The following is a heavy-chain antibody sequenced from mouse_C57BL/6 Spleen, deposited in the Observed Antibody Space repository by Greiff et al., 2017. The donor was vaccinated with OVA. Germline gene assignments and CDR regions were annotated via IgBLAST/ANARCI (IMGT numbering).Heavy chain of an antibody. V-gene: IGHV1-63*01. Sequence: VQLQQSGAELVRPGTSVKMSCKASGYTFTNYWIGWAKQRPGHGLEWIGDIYPGGGYTNYNEKFKGKATLTADKSSSTAYMQFSSLTSEDSAIYYCARGGPRGAMDYWGQGTSVTVSS. CDR1: GYTFTNYW. J-gene: IGHJ4*01. CDR3: ARGGPRGAMDY. CDR2: IYPGGGYT.